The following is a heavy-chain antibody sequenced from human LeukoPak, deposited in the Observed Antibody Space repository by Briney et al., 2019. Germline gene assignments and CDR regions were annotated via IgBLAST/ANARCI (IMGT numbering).Heavy chain of an antibody. CDR3: ARGTGYYDSSGYYYY. CDR2: INHSGST. CDR1: GGSFSGYY. V-gene: IGHV4-34*01. D-gene: IGHD3-22*01. J-gene: IGHJ4*02. Sequence: PSETLSLTCAVYGGSFSGYYWSWIRQPPGKGLEWIGEINHSGSTNYNPCLKSRVTISVDTSKNQFSLKLSSVTAADTAVYYCARGTGYYDSSGYYYYWGQGTLVTVSS.